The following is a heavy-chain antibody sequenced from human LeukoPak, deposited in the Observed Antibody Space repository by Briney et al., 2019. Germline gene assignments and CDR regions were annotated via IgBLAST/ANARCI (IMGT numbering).Heavy chain of an antibody. V-gene: IGHV3-11*01. CDR1: GFTFNDYY. CDR3: ATDGAGFDT. Sequence: GGSLRLSCAASGFTFNDYYMSWIRQAPGKGLEWLSYINIGGTNTHYADSVKGRFTISRDNAKKYLYLEMNNLRAEDTAVYYCATDGAGFDTWGQGGLVTVSS. J-gene: IGHJ5*02. CDR2: INIGGTNT.